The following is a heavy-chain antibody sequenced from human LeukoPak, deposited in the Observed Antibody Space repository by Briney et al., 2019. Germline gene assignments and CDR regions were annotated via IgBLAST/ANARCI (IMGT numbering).Heavy chain of an antibody. V-gene: IGHV3-48*03. J-gene: IGHJ4*02. CDR2: ISSSGSTI. CDR3: ARDSPKYSSGWYSLFDY. D-gene: IGHD6-19*01. Sequence: GGSLRLSCAASGFTFSSYEMNWVRQAPGKGLEWVSYISSSGSTIYYADSVKGRFTISRDNAKNSLYLQMNSLRAEDTAVYYCARDSPKYSSGWYSLFDYWGREPWSPSPQ. CDR1: GFTFSSYE.